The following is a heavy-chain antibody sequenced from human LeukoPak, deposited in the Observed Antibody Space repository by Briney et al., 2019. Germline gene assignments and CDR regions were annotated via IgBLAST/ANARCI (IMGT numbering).Heavy chain of an antibody. D-gene: IGHD3-16*01. V-gene: IGHV3-23*01. CDR3: AKGPWGTFDY. CDR2: ISGSGGST. CDR1: GVTFSSYA. Sequence: GGSLRLSCAASGVTFSSYAMSWVRQGPGEGLEWVSAISGSGGSTYYVDSVKGRFTISRDNSKNTLYLQMNSLRAEDTAVYYCAKGPWGTFDYWGQGTLVTVSS. J-gene: IGHJ4*02.